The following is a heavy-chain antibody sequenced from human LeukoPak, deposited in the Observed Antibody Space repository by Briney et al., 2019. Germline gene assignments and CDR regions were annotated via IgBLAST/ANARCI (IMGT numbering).Heavy chain of an antibody. CDR1: GYTFTGYY. V-gene: IGHV1-2*02. CDR3: ARDALSDIVVVVAAIWFDP. D-gene: IGHD2-15*01. CDR2: INPNSGGT. Sequence: GASVKVSCKASGYTFTGYYMHWVRQAPGQGLEWMGWINPNSGGTNYAQKFQGRVTMTRDTSISTAYMELSRLRSDDTAVYYCARDALSDIVVVVAAIWFDPWGQGTLVTVSS. J-gene: IGHJ5*02.